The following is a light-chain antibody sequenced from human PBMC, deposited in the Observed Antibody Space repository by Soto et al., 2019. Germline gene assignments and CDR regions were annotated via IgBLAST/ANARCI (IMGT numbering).Light chain of an antibody. CDR2: DVS. Sequence: QSALTQPASVSGSPGQSITISCTGTSSDVGRYNFVSWYQQHPGKAPKLMIYDVSNRPSGVSNRFSGSKSGNTASLTISGLQAEDEADYHCGSYISSTTLDVVFGGGTKLTVL. J-gene: IGLJ2*01. CDR3: GSYISSTTLDVV. V-gene: IGLV2-14*03. CDR1: SSDVGRYNF.